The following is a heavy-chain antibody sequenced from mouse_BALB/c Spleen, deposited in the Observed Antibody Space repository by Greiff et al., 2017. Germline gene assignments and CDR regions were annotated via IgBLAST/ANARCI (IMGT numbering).Heavy chain of an antibody. Sequence: QVQLKESGPQLVRPGASVKISCKASGYSFTSYWMHWVKQRPGQGLEWIGMIDPSDSETRLNQKFKDKATLTVDKSSSTAYMQLSSPTSEDSAVYYCASPITTVVATDDYWGQGTTLTVSS. CDR2: IDPSDSET. CDR3: ASPITTVVATDDY. CDR1: GYSFTSYW. V-gene: IGHV1S126*01. J-gene: IGHJ2*01. D-gene: IGHD1-1*01.